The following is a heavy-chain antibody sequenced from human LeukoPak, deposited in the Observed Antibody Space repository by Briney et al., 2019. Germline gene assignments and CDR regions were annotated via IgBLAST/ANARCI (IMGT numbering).Heavy chain of an antibody. CDR1: GGSISNYF. V-gene: IGHV4-59*01. D-gene: IGHD2-2*01. Sequence: PSETLSLTCTVSGGSISNYFWSWIRQPPGKGLEWIGYIYYTGSTNYNPSLKSRVTISVGTSKTQFSLKLSSVRAEDTAVYYCARSRSSISTAGAFDIWGQGTMVTVSS. CDR2: IYYTGST. J-gene: IGHJ3*02. CDR3: ARSRSSISTAGAFDI.